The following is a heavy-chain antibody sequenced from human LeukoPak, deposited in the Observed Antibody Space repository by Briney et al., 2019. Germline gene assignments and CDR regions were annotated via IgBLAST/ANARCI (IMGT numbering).Heavy chain of an antibody. CDR3: ARDEVYDSSGHSTGDY. CDR1: GGSISSGSYY. CDR2: IYTSGST. J-gene: IGHJ4*02. D-gene: IGHD3-22*01. V-gene: IGHV4-61*02. Sequence: SETLSLTCTVSGGSISSGSYYWSWIRQPAGKGLEWIGRIYTSGSTNYNPSLKSRVTISVDTSKNQFSLKLSSVTAADTAVYYCARDEVYDSSGHSTGDYWGQGTLVTVSS.